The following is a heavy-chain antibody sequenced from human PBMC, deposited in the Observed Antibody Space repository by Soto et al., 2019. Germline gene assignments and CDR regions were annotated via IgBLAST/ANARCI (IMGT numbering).Heavy chain of an antibody. J-gene: IGHJ5*02. CDR1: GYTFTSYD. CDR2: MDPNSGNT. Sequence: ASVKVSCKASGYTFTSYDINWVRQATGQGLEWMGWMDPNSGNTGYAQKFQGRVTMTRNTSISTAYMELTSLRSEDAAVYYCARDSPPYCSNCVCFRGWFDPWGQGTLVTVS. CDR3: ARDSPPYCSNCVCFRGWFDP. V-gene: IGHV1-8*01. D-gene: IGHD2-8*01.